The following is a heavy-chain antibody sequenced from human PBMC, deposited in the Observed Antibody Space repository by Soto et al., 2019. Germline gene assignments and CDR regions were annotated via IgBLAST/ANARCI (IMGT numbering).Heavy chain of an antibody. Sequence: SETLSLTCTVSGGSITNDNYYWGWIRQPPGKGLEWIGYVYYSGSSHYNPSLKSRLIISMDTSKNQFSLRLSSVTAADTAVYYCAAKSWFDNSGSHYWGQGALVTVSS. V-gene: IGHV4-30-4*01. CDR1: GGSITNDNYY. D-gene: IGHD3-22*01. CDR2: VYYSGSS. J-gene: IGHJ4*02. CDR3: AAKSWFDNSGSHY.